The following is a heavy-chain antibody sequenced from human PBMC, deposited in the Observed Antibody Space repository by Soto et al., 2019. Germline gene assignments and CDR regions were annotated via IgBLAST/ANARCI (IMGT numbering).Heavy chain of an antibody. D-gene: IGHD3-3*01. CDR2: IYYTGTT. CDR1: GASVSDGNYY. Sequence: QVQLQESGPGLVKPSQTLSLTCSVSGASVSDGNYYWTWIRQPPGKGLEWLGYIYYTGTTYYNPSLQSRLSFSMDTSQNRFSLILSSVTAADTAMYYCARGRFLDYWGQGVLVTVSS. V-gene: IGHV4-30-4*01. J-gene: IGHJ4*02. CDR3: ARGRFLDY.